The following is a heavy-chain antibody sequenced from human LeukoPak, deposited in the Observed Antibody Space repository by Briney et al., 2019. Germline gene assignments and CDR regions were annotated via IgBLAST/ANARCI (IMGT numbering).Heavy chain of an antibody. D-gene: IGHD7-27*01. CDR3: ARERPGEDTFDI. Sequence: RAGGSLRLSCAASGFTFSSYEMNWVRQAPGKGLGWVSFISSSGNTIYYADSVKGRFIISRDNAENSLYLQMNSLRTEDTAVYYCARERPGEDTFDIWGQGTMVTVSS. CDR2: ISSSGNTI. CDR1: GFTFSSYE. J-gene: IGHJ3*02. V-gene: IGHV3-48*03.